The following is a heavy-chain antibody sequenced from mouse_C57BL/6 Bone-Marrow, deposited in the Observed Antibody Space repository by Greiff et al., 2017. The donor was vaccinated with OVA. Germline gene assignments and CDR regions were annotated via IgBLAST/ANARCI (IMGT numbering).Heavy chain of an antibody. J-gene: IGHJ1*03. V-gene: IGHV8-12*01. CDR3: ARRRAHYGDLYFDV. D-gene: IGHD2-13*01. CDR2: ISWDDDK. Sequence: QVTLKVSGPGILQSSQTLSLTCSFSGFSLSTSGMGVSWIRQPSGQGLEWLAHISWDDDKRYNPSLKSRLTISKDTSRNQVFLQLTSVDTADTATYYCARRRAHYGDLYFDVWGTGTTVTVSS. CDR1: GFSLSTSGMG.